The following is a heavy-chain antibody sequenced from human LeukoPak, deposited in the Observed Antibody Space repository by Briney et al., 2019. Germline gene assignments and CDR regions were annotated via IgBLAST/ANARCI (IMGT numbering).Heavy chain of an antibody. CDR2: KSEDESDK. J-gene: IGHJ4*02. V-gene: IGHV3-30*18. D-gene: IGHD3-22*01. CDR3: AKDRRYYDSTGYYWYFDY. Sequence: GGSLRLSCAASGFTFRKYGIHWVRQAPGKGLEWVAVKSEDESDKQYADSVKGRFTISRDNSKNTVYLQMNSLRAEDTAVYYCAKDRRYYDSTGYYWYFDYWGQGTLVTVSS. CDR1: GFTFRKYG.